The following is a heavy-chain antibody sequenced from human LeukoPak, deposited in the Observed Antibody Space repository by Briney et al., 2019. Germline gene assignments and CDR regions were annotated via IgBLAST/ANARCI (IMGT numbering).Heavy chain of an antibody. CDR2: IYYSGST. J-gene: IGHJ3*02. Sequence: SETLSLTCTVSGGSISSGGYYWSWIRQHPGKGLEWIGYIYYSGSTYYNPSLKSRVTISVDTSKNQFSLKLSSVTAAGTAVYYCARESDYYGSGSRDAFDIWGQGTMVTVSS. D-gene: IGHD3-10*01. CDR1: GGSISSGGYY. CDR3: ARESDYYGSGSRDAFDI. V-gene: IGHV4-31*03.